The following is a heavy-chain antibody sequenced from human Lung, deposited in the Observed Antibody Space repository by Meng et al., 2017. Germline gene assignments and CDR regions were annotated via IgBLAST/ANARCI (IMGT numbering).Heavy chain of an antibody. CDR3: ARETLRELGLFHY. V-gene: IGHV4-4*02. Sequence: QLQESALRLVQPSGTLSLACAVSGDSITRTQWWSWLRQTPGKGLEWIGEISHSGSTVYRPSLQGRVSISLDKSNNEFSLKLTSVTAADTAVYYCARETLRELGLFHYWGQGILVTVSS. J-gene: IGHJ4*02. CDR1: GDSITRTQW. D-gene: IGHD1-7*01. CDR2: ISHSGST.